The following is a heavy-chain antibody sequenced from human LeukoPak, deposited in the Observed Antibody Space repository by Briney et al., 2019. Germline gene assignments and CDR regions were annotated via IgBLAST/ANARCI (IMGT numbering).Heavy chain of an antibody. CDR1: GGSISSGSYY. J-gene: IGHJ6*03. CDR3: ARGRLGFLYYYYYMDV. V-gene: IGHV4-61*02. CDR2: IYTSGST. D-gene: IGHD3-16*01. Sequence: SETLSLTCTVSGGSISSGSYYWSWIRQPAGKGLEWTGRIYTSGSTNYNPSLKSRVTISVDTSKNQFSLKLSSVTAADTAVYYCARGRLGFLYYYYYMDVWGKGTTLTVSS.